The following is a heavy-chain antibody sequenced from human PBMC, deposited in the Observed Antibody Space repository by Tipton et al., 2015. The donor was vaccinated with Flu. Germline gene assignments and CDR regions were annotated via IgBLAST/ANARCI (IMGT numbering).Heavy chain of an antibody. CDR2: ISYDGSNK. V-gene: IGHV3-30-3*01. D-gene: IGHD3-3*01. Sequence: SLRLSCAASGFTFSSYAMHWVRQAPGTGLEWVAVISYDGSNKYYADSVKGRFTISRDNSKNTLYLQMNSLRAEDTAVYYCARDYWFLGWLPPGFYFDYWGQGTLVTVSS. CDR1: GFTFSSYA. J-gene: IGHJ4*02. CDR3: ARDYWFLGWLPPGFYFDY.